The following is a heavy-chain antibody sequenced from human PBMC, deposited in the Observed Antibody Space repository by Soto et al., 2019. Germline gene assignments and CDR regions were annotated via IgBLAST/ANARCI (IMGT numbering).Heavy chain of an antibody. Sequence: QVQLVQSGAEVKKPGASVKVSCKASGYTFTSYGISWVRQAPGQGLDWMGWISAYNGNTNYSQKRQGRVTMTTDTSTSTAYMELRSLRSEDTAVYYCARNPFYYYVWGSYPNFDYWGQGTLVTVSS. CDR1: GYTFTSYG. J-gene: IGHJ4*02. V-gene: IGHV1-18*01. CDR2: ISAYNGNT. D-gene: IGHD3-16*02. CDR3: ARNPFYYYVWGSYPNFDY.